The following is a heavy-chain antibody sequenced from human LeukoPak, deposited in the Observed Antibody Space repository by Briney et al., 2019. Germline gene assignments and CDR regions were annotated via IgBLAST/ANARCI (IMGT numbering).Heavy chain of an antibody. Sequence: SQTLSLTCTVSGGSINSGGHYWSWIRQHPEKGLEWIGYIYYTGTTYYNPSLKSRLTISLGTSKNQFSLMLTSVTAADTAVYYCARASRLGELSLGYWGQGTLVTVSS. CDR2: IYYTGTT. CDR3: ARASRLGELSLGY. V-gene: IGHV4-31*03. D-gene: IGHD3-16*02. CDR1: GGSINSGGHY. J-gene: IGHJ4*02.